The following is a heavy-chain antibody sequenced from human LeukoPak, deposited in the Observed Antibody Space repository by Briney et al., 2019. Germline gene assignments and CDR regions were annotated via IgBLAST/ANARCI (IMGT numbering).Heavy chain of an antibody. CDR3: ASSEDGDLSA. CDR1: GYTFTSYG. CDR2: ISAYNGNT. J-gene: IGHJ4*02. V-gene: IGHV1-18*01. D-gene: IGHD4-17*01. Sequence: ASVKVSCKASGYTFTSYGISWVRQAPGQGLEWMGWISAYNGNTNYAPKFQGRVTMTRNTSISTAYMELSSLRSEDTAVYYCASSEDGDLSAWGQGTLVTVSS.